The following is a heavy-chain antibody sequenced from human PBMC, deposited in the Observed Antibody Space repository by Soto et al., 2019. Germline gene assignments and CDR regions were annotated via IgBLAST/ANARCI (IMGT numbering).Heavy chain of an antibody. CDR1: GGSISSGGYY. V-gene: IGHV4-31*03. CDR2: IYYSGST. CDR3: ARGVALAGTLFDY. D-gene: IGHD6-19*01. Sequence: QVQLQESGPGLVKPSQTLSLTCTVSGGSISSGGYYWRWIRQHPGKGLEWIGYIYYSGSTYYNPSLKSRVTISVHTSKNQFSLKLSSVTAADTAVYYCARGVALAGTLFDYWVQGTLITVSS. J-gene: IGHJ4*02.